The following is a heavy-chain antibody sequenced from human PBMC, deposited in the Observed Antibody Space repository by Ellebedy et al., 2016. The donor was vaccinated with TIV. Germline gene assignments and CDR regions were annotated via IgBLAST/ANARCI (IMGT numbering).Heavy chain of an antibody. V-gene: IGHV3-13*01. Sequence: GESLKISXAASGFTFSSYSMNWVRQATGKGLEWVSAIGTAGDTYYPGSVKGRFTISRENAKNSLYLQMNSLRAGDTAVYYCARAPHYYDSSGYVYYYGMDVWGQGTTVTVSS. CDR3: ARAPHYYDSSGYVYYYGMDV. CDR1: GFTFSSYS. CDR2: IGTAGDT. D-gene: IGHD3-22*01. J-gene: IGHJ6*02.